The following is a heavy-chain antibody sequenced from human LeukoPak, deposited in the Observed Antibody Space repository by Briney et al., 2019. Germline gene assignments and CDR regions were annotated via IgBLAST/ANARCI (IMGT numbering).Heavy chain of an antibody. D-gene: IGHD2-15*01. CDR2: FYYCGSA. CDR3: ASTSSYLPYCSGGSCYSDWFDP. V-gene: IGHV4-59*01. Sequence: PSQNLSLTCSVSCTSISSFSCSLIRHPPPQGPVLIVSFYYCGSANYNPSLKSRVTISVDTSKNQFSLKLSSVTAADTAVYYCASTSSYLPYCSGGSCYSDWFDPWGQGTLVTVSS. J-gene: IGHJ5*02. CDR1: CTSISSFS.